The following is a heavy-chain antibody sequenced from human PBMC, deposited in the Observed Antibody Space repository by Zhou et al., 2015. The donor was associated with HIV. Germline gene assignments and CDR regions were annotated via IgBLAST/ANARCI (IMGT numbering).Heavy chain of an antibody. V-gene: IGHV1-69*12. Sequence: QVQLVQSGAEVKKPGSSVKVSCKASGGTFSSYAISWVRQAPGQGLEWMGGIIPIFGTANYAQKFQGRVTITADESTSTAYMELSSLRSEDTAVYYCARGGPAGPPGGYSSSWYDRNWFDPWGQGTLVHRLL. D-gene: IGHD6-13*01. CDR1: GGTFSSYA. CDR2: IIPIFGTA. CDR3: ARGGPAGPPGGYSSSWYDRNWFDP. J-gene: IGHJ5*02.